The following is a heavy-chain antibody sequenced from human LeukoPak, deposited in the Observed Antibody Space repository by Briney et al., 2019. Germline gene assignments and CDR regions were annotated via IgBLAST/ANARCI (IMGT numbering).Heavy chain of an antibody. V-gene: IGHV1-69*05. CDR2: IIPILGTA. CDR1: GGTFSSYA. J-gene: IGHJ6*03. D-gene: IGHD6-6*01. CDR3: ASSSDSSSSGDYYYYMDV. Sequence: SVKVSCKASGGTFSSYAISWVRHAPGQGLEWMGGIIPILGTANYAQKFQGRVTITTDESTSTAYMELSSLRSEDTAVYYCASSSDSSSSGDYYYYMDVWGKGTTVTVSS.